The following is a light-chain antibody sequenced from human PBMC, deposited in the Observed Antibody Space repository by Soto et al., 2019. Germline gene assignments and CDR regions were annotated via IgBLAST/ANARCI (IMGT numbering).Light chain of an antibody. Sequence: QSALTQPASVSGSPGQSITLSCTGTSSDIGGCDYVSWYQRHPGKAPKLIIYDVNNRPSGVSNRFSGSKSGNTASLTISGLQAEDEADYYCTSYASGSSHVVFGGGTKQTVL. V-gene: IGLV2-14*01. CDR3: TSYASGSSHVV. CDR1: SSDIGGCDY. J-gene: IGLJ2*01. CDR2: DVN.